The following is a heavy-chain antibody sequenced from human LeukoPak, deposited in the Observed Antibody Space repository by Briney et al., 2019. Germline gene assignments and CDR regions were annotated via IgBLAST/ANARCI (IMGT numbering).Heavy chain of an antibody. CDR1: GGSISSSSYY. CDR3: ARIRIDIVVVPAARPIDY. V-gene: IGHV4-39*01. J-gene: IGHJ4*02. CDR2: IYYSGST. Sequence: SETLSLTCTVSGGSISSSSYYWGWIRQPPGKGLEWIGSIYYSGSTYYNPSLKSRVTISVDTSKNQFSLKLSPVTAADTAVYYCARIRIDIVVVPAARPIDYWGQGTLVTVSS. D-gene: IGHD2-2*01.